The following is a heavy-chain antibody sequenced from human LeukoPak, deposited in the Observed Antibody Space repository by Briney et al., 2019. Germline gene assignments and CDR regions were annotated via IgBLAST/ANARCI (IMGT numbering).Heavy chain of an antibody. CDR1: GFTFSSYA. Sequence: PGGSLRLSCAASGFTFSSYAMSWVRQAPGRGLEWVSAISGSGGSTYYADSVKGRFTISRDNSKNTLYLQMNSLRAEDTAVYYCAKISTSWEGFDYWGQGTLVTVSS. J-gene: IGHJ4*02. V-gene: IGHV3-23*01. D-gene: IGHD2-2*01. CDR3: AKISTSWEGFDY. CDR2: ISGSGGST.